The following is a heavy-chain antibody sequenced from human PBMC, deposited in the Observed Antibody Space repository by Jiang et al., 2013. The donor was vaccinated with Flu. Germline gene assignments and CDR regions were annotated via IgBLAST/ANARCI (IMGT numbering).Heavy chain of an antibody. V-gene: IGHV2-5*02. CDR3: APAVNSGSYYNWFDP. J-gene: IGHJ5*02. CDR2: IYWDDDK. Sequence: EWLALIYWDDDKRYSPSLKSRLTITKDTSKNQVVLTMTNMDPVDTATYYCAPAVNSGSYYNWFDPWGQGTLVTVSS. D-gene: IGHD1-26*01.